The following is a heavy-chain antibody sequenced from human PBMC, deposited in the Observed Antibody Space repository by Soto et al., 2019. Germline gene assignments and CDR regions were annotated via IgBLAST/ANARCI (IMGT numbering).Heavy chain of an antibody. J-gene: IGHJ6*02. Sequence: GASVKVSCKASGYTFTSYGISWVRQAPGQGLEWMGWISAYNGNTNYAQKLQGRVTMTTDTSTSTAYMELRSLRSDDTAVYYCARDGLAAIFGVVKGYYYYGMDVWGQGTTVTV. CDR2: ISAYNGNT. V-gene: IGHV1-18*01. CDR3: ARDGLAAIFGVVKGYYYYGMDV. CDR1: GYTFTSYG. D-gene: IGHD3-3*01.